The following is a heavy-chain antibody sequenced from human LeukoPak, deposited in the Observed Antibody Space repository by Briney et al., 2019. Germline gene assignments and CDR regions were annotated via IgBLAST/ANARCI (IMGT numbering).Heavy chain of an antibody. CDR3: ARESRDTSGFYYGDY. CDR2: IYPSGST. Sequence: PSETLSLTCAVSGGSISSGGYYWSWIRQPAGKGLEWLGRIYPSGSTNYNPSLKSRVAMSVDASKKQFSLELRSVTAADTAVYYCARESRDTSGFYYGDYWGPGTLVTVSS. D-gene: IGHD3-22*01. J-gene: IGHJ4*02. CDR1: GGSISSGGYY. V-gene: IGHV4-61*02.